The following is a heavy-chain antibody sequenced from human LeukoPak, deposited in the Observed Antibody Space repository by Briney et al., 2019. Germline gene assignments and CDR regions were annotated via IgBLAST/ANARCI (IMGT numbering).Heavy chain of an antibody. CDR2: ISAYNGNT. CDR1: GYTFTSYG. D-gene: IGHD3-3*01. Sequence: GASVKVSCKASGYTFTSYGISWVRQAPGQGLEWMGWISAYNGNTNYAQKLQGRVTMTTDTSTSTAYMELRSLRSDDTAVYYCARDLRRYYDFWSGSDYWGQGTPVTISS. V-gene: IGHV1-18*01. J-gene: IGHJ4*02. CDR3: ARDLRRYYDFWSGSDY.